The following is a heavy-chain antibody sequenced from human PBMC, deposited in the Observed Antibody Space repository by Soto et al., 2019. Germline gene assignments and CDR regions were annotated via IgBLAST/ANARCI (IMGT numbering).Heavy chain of an antibody. CDR3: ARRCPLFAGARRNGMDV. CDR1: GGSISSSSDY. J-gene: IGHJ6*02. Sequence: QLLESGPGLVKPSETLSLTCIVSGGSISSSSDYWGWIRQPPGKGLEWIGSIYYSGSTYYNPSLKSRVTISVDTSKKQFSLKLTSVTAADTAVYYCARRCPLFAGARRNGMDVWGQGTTVTVSS. V-gene: IGHV4-39*01. CDR2: IYYSGST.